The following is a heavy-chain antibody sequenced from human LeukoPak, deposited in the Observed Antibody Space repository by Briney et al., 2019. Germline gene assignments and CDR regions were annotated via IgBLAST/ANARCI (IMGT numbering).Heavy chain of an antibody. D-gene: IGHD4-17*01. J-gene: IGHJ4*02. CDR3: ARPGRGLREGPDY. V-gene: IGHV3-43D*03. CDR2: ISWDGGST. Sequence: PGGSLRLSCAASGFTFDDYAMHWVRQAPGKGLEWVSLISWDGGSTYYADSVKGRFTISRDNSKNSLYLQMNSLRAEDTALYYCARPGRGLREGPDYWGQGTLVTISS. CDR1: GFTFDDYA.